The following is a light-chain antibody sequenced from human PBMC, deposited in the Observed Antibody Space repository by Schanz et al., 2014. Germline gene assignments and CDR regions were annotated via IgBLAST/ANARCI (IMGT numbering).Light chain of an antibody. CDR2: DTS. Sequence: EIVLTQSPGTLSLSPGERATLSCRASQSVSSSSLAWYQQKPGQAPRLLIYDTSTRATGIPDRFSGSGSGTDFTLTISRLEPEDFAVYYCHQYHDWPPWTFGQGTKVEIK. CDR1: QSVSSSS. V-gene: IGKV3-20*01. J-gene: IGKJ1*01. CDR3: HQYHDWPPWT.